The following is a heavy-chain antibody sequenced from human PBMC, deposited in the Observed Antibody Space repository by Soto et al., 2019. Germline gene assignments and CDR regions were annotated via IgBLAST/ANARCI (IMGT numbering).Heavy chain of an antibody. CDR2: TYYSGST. Sequence: PSETLSLTCTFSGGSISSYYWIWIRQPPGKGLEWIGYTYYSGSTNYNPSLKSRVTISVDTSKNQFSLKLSSVTAADTAVYYCARGWGLVFDYWGQGTLVTVSS. D-gene: IGHD2-21*02. CDR3: ARGWGLVFDY. J-gene: IGHJ4*02. CDR1: GGSISSYY. V-gene: IGHV4-59*01.